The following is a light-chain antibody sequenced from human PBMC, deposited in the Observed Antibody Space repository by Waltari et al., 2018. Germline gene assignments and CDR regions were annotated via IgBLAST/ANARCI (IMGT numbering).Light chain of an antibody. V-gene: IGLV3-21*02. CDR3: QVWDKSSDRGV. Sequence: SYVLTQPPSVSPAPGQTATITCRGDNLGTKGVHWYQQKPGQAPVLVVYDDRDRPSGIPERSSGSNTGNTATLTISRVEAGDEADYYCQVWDKSSDRGVFGTGTKVTVL. J-gene: IGLJ1*01. CDR1: NLGTKG. CDR2: DDR.